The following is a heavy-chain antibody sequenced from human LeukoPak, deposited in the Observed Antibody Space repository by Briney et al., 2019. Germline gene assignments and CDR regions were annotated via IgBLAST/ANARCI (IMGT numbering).Heavy chain of an antibody. CDR1: GYTFTSYY. Sequence: ASVKVSCQASGYTFTSYYMHWVRQAPGQGLEWMGIINPSGGSTSYAQKFQGRVTMTRDTSTSTVYMELSSLRSEDTAVYYCAREGDYYDSSGYDPGAFDIWGQGTMVTVSS. D-gene: IGHD3-22*01. CDR2: INPSGGST. V-gene: IGHV1-46*01. CDR3: AREGDYYDSSGYDPGAFDI. J-gene: IGHJ3*02.